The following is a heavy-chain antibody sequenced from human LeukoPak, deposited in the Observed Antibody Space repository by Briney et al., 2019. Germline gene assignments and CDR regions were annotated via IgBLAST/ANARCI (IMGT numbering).Heavy chain of an antibody. CDR1: GFTFHNFA. D-gene: IGHD6-13*01. J-gene: IGHJ4*02. V-gene: IGHV3-30*04. CDR3: AKDLQAYSSSWVFDY. CDR2: ISNDERNK. Sequence: PERSLRLSCAASGFTFHNFAMHWVRQAPGKGLEWVAVISNDERNKYYTDSVKGRFTISRDNSKNTVYLQMNSLRTEDTAVYYCAKDLQAYSSSWVFDYWGQGTLVTVSS.